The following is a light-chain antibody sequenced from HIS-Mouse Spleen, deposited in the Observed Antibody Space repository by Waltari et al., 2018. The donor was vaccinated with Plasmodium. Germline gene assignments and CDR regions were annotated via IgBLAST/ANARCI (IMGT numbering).Light chain of an antibody. CDR3: YSTDSSGNHRV. J-gene: IGLJ3*02. CDR2: EDS. Sequence: SYELTQPPSVSVSPGQTARITCSGDALPKKYAYWYQQKSGQAPVLGIYEDSKRPSGIPEIFSCSILGTMATLTISGAQVEDEADYYCYSTDSSGNHRVFGGGTKLTVL. CDR1: ALPKKY. V-gene: IGLV3-10*01.